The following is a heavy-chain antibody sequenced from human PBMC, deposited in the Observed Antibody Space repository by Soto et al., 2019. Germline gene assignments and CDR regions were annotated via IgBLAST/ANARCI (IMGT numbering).Heavy chain of an antibody. V-gene: IGHV4-59*01. CDR3: ARMNYYDTSGYPFDY. CDR2: IYFRGTT. J-gene: IGHJ4*02. CDR1: GGSFSGYY. Sequence: SETLSLTCAVYGGSFSGYYWSWIRQPPGKGLEWIGYIYFRGTTNYNPSLKSRVTMSADTSKNQFSLKLNSVTAADTAVYYCARMNYYDTSGYPFDYWGQGMMVTVSS. D-gene: IGHD3-22*01.